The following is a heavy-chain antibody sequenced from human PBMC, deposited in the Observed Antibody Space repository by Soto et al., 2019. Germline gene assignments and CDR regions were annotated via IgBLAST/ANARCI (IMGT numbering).Heavy chain of an antibody. V-gene: IGHV3-73*02. CDR3: GRSCSGGSCPDAFDI. CDR1: GFTFSGSA. J-gene: IGHJ3*02. Sequence: EVQLVESGGGLVQPGGSLKLSCVASGFTFSGSAMHWVRQASGKGLEWVGRIRSKANSDATAYGASVKGRFTISIDDSKNTAYRQMNSLKTQDTAVYYCGRSCSGGSCPDAFDIWGQGTMVTVSS. CDR2: IRSKANSDAT. D-gene: IGHD2-15*01.